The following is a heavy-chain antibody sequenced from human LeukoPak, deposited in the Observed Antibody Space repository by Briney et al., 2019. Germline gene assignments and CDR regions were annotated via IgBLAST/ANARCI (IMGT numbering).Heavy chain of an antibody. D-gene: IGHD1-1*01. CDR2: ISGSGGST. CDR3: AKDPDDDGAFDI. Sequence: GGSLRLSCAASGFTFSSYAMSWVRQAPGKGLEWVSAISGSGGSTYYADSVKGRFTISRNNSKNTLYLQMSSLRAEDTAVYYCAKDPDDDGAFDIWGQGTMVTVSS. CDR1: GFTFSSYA. V-gene: IGHV3-23*01. J-gene: IGHJ3*02.